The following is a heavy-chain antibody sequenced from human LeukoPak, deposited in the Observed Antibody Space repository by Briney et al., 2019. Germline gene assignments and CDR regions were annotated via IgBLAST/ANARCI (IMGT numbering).Heavy chain of an antibody. CDR2: ISSSGTTK. J-gene: IGHJ4*02. CDR3: AREGKPTDGYTGAFDN. D-gene: IGHD5-24*01. Sequence: PGGSLRLSCAASGFNFDDYAMNWVRQAPGKGLEWVSYISSSGTTKYYADSVKGRFTISRDNAKNSLHLQMNSLRAEDTAVYYCAREGKPTDGYTGAFDNWGQGTLVTVSS. V-gene: IGHV3-48*03. CDR1: GFNFDDYA.